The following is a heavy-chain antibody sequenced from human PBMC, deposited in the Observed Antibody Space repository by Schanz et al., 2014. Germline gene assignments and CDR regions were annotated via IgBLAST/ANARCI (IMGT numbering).Heavy chain of an antibody. CDR2: MNPNSGNP. CDR1: GYTFTSYA. CDR3: AIRRTFLVAAPGARSADS. V-gene: IGHV1-8*01. Sequence: KVSCTASGYTFTSYAINWVRQAPGHGLELLGWMNPNSGNPVFAQKFRGRVTMTRNTYISTAYIELYILTTEDTALYQHAIRRTFLVAAPGARSADS. D-gene: IGHD6-25*01. J-gene: IGHJ5*01.